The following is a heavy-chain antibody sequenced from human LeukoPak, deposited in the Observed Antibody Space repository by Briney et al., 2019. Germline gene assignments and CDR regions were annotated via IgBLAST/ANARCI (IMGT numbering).Heavy chain of an antibody. J-gene: IGHJ4*02. D-gene: IGHD3-3*01. CDR3: ARVKVLRFLEWFLDF. Sequence: SQTLSLTCTVSGGSVSSDEYYWSWVRQHPGKGLEWIGYVYYSGSSYYIPSLESRVTMSVEVSKNQFSLELRSVTAADTAVCYCARVKVLRFLEWFLDFWGQGALVTVSS. CDR2: VYYSGSS. V-gene: IGHV4-31*03. CDR1: GGSVSSDEYY.